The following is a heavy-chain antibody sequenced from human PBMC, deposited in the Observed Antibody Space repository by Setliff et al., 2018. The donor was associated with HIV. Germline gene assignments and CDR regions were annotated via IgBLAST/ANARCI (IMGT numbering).Heavy chain of an antibody. CDR1: GGTFSRYA. CDR2: IIPILGMS. CDR3: ASSWSRIRYYGMDV. Sequence: SVKVSCKASGGTFSRYAISWVRQAPGQGLEWMGGIIPILGMSIYAQKFQGRVTITTDESTRTSYMELSSLRSDDTAVYYCASSWSRIRYYGMDVWGQGTTVTVSS. J-gene: IGHJ6*02. V-gene: IGHV1-69*10. D-gene: IGHD6-13*01.